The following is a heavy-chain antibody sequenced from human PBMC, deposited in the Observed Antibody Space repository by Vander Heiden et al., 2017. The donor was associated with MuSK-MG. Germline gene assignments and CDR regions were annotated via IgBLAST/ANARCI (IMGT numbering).Heavy chain of an antibody. J-gene: IGHJ4*02. Sequence: EVQLVASGGGRVKPGGSLSPSCAARGFTFSSYSMNWVRQAPGKGLEWVSSISSSSSYIYYADSVKGRFTISRDNAKNSLYLQMNSLRAEDTAVYYCATAKTAYYFDYWGQGTLVTSPQ. CDR2: ISSSSSYI. CDR3: ATAKTAYYFDY. CDR1: GFTFSSYS. V-gene: IGHV3-21*01.